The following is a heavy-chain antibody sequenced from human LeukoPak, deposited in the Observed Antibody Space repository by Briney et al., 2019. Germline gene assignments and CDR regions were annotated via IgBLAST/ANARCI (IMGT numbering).Heavy chain of an antibody. D-gene: IGHD2-2*01. Sequence: ASVKVSCKASVYTFTDYYIHWVRQAPGQGLEWMGIINPSGGSTSYAQKFQGRVTMTRDTSTSTVYMELSSLRSEDTAVYYCARQEIPGEVPAAMGPYYYCVGVWGQGTTVTVSS. J-gene: IGHJ6*02. V-gene: IGHV1-46*01. CDR3: ARQEIPGEVPAAMGPYYYCVGV. CDR2: INPSGGST. CDR1: VYTFTDYY.